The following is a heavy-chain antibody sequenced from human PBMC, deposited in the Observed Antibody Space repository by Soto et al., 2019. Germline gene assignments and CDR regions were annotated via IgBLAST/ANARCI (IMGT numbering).Heavy chain of an antibody. V-gene: IGHV1-3*01. CDR1: GYTFTSYA. CDR3: ARNVAATATIDY. CDR2: INAGNGNT. D-gene: IGHD2-15*01. J-gene: IGHJ4*02. Sequence: ASVKVSCKASGYTFTSYAMHWVRQAPGQRLEWMGWINAGNGNTKYSQKFQGRVTITRDTSASTAYMELSSLRSEDTAVYYCARNVAATATIDYWGQGTLVTVSS.